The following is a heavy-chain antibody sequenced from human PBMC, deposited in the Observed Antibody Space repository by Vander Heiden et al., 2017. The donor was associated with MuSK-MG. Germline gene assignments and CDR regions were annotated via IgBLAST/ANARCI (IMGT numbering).Heavy chain of an antibody. V-gene: IGHV3-23*01. J-gene: IGHJ4*02. Sequence: EVQLLESGGGLVQPGGSLRLSCAASGFTFSSYAMSWVRQAPGKGLEWVSAISGSGGSTYYADSVKGRFTISRDNSKNTLYLQMNSLRAEDTAVYYCAKDPHMITFGEPPEDYWGQGTLVTVSS. D-gene: IGHD3-16*01. CDR2: ISGSGGST. CDR3: AKDPHMITFGEPPEDY. CDR1: GFTFSSYA.